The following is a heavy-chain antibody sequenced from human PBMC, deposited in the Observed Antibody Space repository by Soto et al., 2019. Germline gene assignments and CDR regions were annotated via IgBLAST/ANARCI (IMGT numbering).Heavy chain of an antibody. CDR1: GFTFSNAW. V-gene: IGHV3-15*01. Sequence: VGSLRLSCAASGFTFSNAWMSWVRQAPGKGLEWVGRIKSKTDGGTTDYAAPVKGRFTISRDDSKNTLYLQMNSLKTEDTAVYYCTTETYYYDSAGLKYFQHWGRGTLVTVSS. J-gene: IGHJ1*01. CDR2: IKSKTDGGTT. D-gene: IGHD3-22*01. CDR3: TTETYYYDSAGLKYFQH.